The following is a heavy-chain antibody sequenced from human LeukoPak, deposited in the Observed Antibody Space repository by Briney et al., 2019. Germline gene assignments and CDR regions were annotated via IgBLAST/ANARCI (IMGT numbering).Heavy chain of an antibody. CDR2: IYYSGST. D-gene: IGHD3-10*01. J-gene: IGHJ5*02. CDR3: ARVSGGWFDP. V-gene: IGHV4-39*07. CDR1: GGFISSSSYY. Sequence: SETLSLTCTVSGGFISSSSYYWGWIRQPPGKGLEWIGSIYYSGSTYYNPSPKSRVTISVDTSKNQFSLKLSSVSAADTAVYYCARVSGGWFDPWGQGTLVTVSS.